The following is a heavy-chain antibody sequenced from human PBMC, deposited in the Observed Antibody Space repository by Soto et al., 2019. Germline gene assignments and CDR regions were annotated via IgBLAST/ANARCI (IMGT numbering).Heavy chain of an antibody. Sequence: LSLTCTVSGGSISSGGYYWSWIRQHPGKGLEWIGYIYYSGSTYYNPSLKSRVTISVDTSKNQFSLKLSSVTAADTAVYYCARGRIVVVVAATNYFDYWGQGTLVTVSS. V-gene: IGHV4-31*03. J-gene: IGHJ4*02. D-gene: IGHD2-15*01. CDR3: ARGRIVVVVAATNYFDY. CDR2: IYYSGST. CDR1: GGSISSGGYY.